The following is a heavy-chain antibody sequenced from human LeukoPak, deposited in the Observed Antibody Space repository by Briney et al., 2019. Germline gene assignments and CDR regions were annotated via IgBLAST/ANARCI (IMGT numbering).Heavy chain of an antibody. V-gene: IGHV4-4*07. CDR3: ARVFGMYGDYRTFDY. Sequence: SETLSLTCTGSGGSISSYYWSWIRQPAGKGLEWIGRIYTSGSTNYNPSLKSRVTMSVDTSKNQFSLKLSSVTAADTAVYYCARVFGMYGDYRTFDYWGQGTLVTVSS. CDR2: IYTSGST. J-gene: IGHJ4*02. D-gene: IGHD4-17*01. CDR1: GGSISSYY.